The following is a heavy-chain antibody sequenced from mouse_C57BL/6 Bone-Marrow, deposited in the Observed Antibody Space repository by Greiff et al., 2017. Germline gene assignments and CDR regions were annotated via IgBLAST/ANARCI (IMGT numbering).Heavy chain of an antibody. J-gene: IGHJ3*01. D-gene: IGHD4-1*01. V-gene: IGHV1-64*01. CDR2: IHPNSGST. CDR1: GYTFTSYW. Sequence: VQLQQPGAELVKPGASVKLSCKASGYTFTSYWMHWVKQRPGQGLEWIGMIHPNSGSTNYNEKFKSKATLTVDKSSSTAYMQLSSLTSEDAAVYYCARPANWAWFAYWGQGTLVTVSA. CDR3: ARPANWAWFAY.